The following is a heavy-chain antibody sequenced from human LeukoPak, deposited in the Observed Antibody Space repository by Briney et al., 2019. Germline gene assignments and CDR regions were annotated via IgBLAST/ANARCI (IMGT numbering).Heavy chain of an antibody. CDR1: GYSFTSYW. CDR3: SRSYFSRTYPNDY. V-gene: IGHV5-51*01. J-gene: IGHJ4*02. D-gene: IGHD2-2*01. CDR2: IYPGDSDT. Sequence: GESLKISCKGSGYSFTSYWIGWVRQMPGKGLEWMGIIYPGDSDTRYSPSFQGQVTISADKSISTAYLQWSSLKASDTAIYYCSRSYFSRTYPNDYWGLGTLVTVS.